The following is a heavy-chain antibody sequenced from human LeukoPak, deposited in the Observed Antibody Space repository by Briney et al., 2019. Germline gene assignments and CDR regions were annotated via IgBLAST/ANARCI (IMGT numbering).Heavy chain of an antibody. CDR1: GGSISSYY. CDR3: ARSEQLVGLDAFDI. V-gene: IGHV4-59*12. Sequence: SETLSLTCTVSGGSISSYYWSWIRQPPGKGLEWIGYIYYSGSTNYNPSLKSRVTISVDRSKNQFSLKLSSVTAADTAVYYCARSEQLVGLDAFDIWGQGTMVTVSS. D-gene: IGHD6-6*01. CDR2: IYYSGST. J-gene: IGHJ3*02.